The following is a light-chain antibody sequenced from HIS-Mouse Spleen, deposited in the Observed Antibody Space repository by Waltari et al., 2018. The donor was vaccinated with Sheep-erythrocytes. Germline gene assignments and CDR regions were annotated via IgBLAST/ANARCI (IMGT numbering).Light chain of an antibody. CDR1: SSDVGSYNL. V-gene: IGLV2-23*01. Sequence: GQSITISCTGTSSDVGSYNLVSWYQQHPGKAPKLMIYEGSTRPSGVSNRFSGSKSGNTASLTISGLQAEDEADYYCCSYAGSSTPWVFGGGTKLTVL. CDR3: CSYAGSSTPWV. CDR2: EGS. J-gene: IGLJ3*02.